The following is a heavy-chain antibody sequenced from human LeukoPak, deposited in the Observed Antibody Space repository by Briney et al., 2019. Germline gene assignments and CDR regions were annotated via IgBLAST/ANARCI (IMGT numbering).Heavy chain of an antibody. Sequence: GGSLRLSCTGSGFTFGDYVMSWVRQPPGKGLEWVSSISNGAGSTYYADSVRGRFSISRDNSKNTVSLQMNSLRAEDTAIYYCAKDLVTGSLDYWGQGTLVTVSS. CDR2: ISNGAGST. CDR1: GFTFGDYV. V-gene: IGHV3-23*01. D-gene: IGHD3-10*01. CDR3: AKDLVTGSLDY. J-gene: IGHJ4*02.